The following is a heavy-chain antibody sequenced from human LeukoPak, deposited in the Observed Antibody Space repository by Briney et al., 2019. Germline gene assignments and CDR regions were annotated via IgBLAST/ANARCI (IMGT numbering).Heavy chain of an antibody. CDR1: GYSFTSYW. CDR3: ASSNYDLSYYYGMDV. V-gene: IGHV5-51*01. D-gene: IGHD1-7*01. CDR2: IYPGGSGT. J-gene: IGHJ6*02. Sequence: NLGESLKTSCKGSGYSFTSYWIGWVRQMPGEGLEWMGIIYPGGSGTRYSPSFQGQVTISADKSISTAYLQWSSLKASDTAMYYCASSNYDLSYYYGMDVWGQGTTVTVSS.